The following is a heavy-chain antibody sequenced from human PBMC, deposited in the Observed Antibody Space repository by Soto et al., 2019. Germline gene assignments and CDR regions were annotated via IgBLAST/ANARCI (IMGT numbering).Heavy chain of an antibody. CDR3: ARDREEYCSSTSCYYFDY. D-gene: IGHD2-2*01. CDR2: IIPIFGTA. J-gene: IGHJ4*02. CDR1: GGTFSSYA. V-gene: IGHV1-69*13. Sequence: ASVKVSCKASGGTFSSYAISWVRQAPGQGLEWMGGIIPIFGTANYAQKFQGRVTITADESTSTAYMELSSLRSEDTAVYYCARDREEYCSSTSCYYFDYWGQGTLVTVSS.